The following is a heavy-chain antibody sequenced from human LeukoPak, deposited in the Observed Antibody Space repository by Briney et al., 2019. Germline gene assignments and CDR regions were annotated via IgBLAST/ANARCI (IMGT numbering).Heavy chain of an antibody. CDR3: VRGFTLFDP. J-gene: IGHJ5*02. Sequence: PSETLSLTCTVSGGSISSYYWSWIRQPPGKGLEWIGQIYYSGSTNYNPSLKSRVTISVDTSKNQFSLNLSSVTAADTALYYCVRGFTLFDPWGQGTLVTVSS. CDR2: IYYSGST. D-gene: IGHD2/OR15-2a*01. CDR1: GGSISSYY. V-gene: IGHV4-59*01.